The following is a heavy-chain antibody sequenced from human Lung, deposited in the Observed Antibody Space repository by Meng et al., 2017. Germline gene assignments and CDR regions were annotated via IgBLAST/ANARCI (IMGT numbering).Heavy chain of an antibody. J-gene: IGHJ4*02. D-gene: IGHD4-11*01. Sequence: VTLQQCGAGLLKPSETLSLTCVVSGGSFSDYYWSWIRQPPGKGLEWIGEINHSGSTNYNPSLESRATISVDTSQNNLSLKLSSVTAADSAVYYCARGPTTMAHDFDYWGQGTLVTVSS. CDR2: INHSGST. CDR3: ARGPTTMAHDFDY. V-gene: IGHV4-34*01. CDR1: GGSFSDYY.